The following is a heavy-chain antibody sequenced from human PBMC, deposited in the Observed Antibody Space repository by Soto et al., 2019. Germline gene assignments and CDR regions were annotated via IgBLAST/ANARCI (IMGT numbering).Heavy chain of an antibody. Sequence: QVQLVESGGGVVQPERSLRLSCAASGFTFSNYAMHWVRQAPGKGPEWVAAISYDGRNKYYADSVKGRFTISRDNSKNTLYLQMNSQRAEDTAVYYCAKGNEDMSGLSLNWCDPWGQGTLVTVSS. CDR1: GFTFSNYA. J-gene: IGHJ5*02. V-gene: IGHV3-30*18. CDR2: ISYDGRNK. CDR3: AKGNEDMSGLSLNWCDP. D-gene: IGHD2-15*01.